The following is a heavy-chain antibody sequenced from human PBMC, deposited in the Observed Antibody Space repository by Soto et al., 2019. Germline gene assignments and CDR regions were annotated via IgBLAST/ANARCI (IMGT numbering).Heavy chain of an antibody. Sequence: EVQLVESGGGLVQPGGSLRLSCATSGFTFSTYAMHWVRQAPGKGLEYVSAISSNGRSTYYANSVKVRFTISRDNSKNTLYIQMDSLRAEDMAVYYCARDRCTNGVCYAPSDYWGQGTLVTVSS. D-gene: IGHD2-8*01. CDR1: GFTFSTYA. CDR2: ISSNGRST. J-gene: IGHJ4*02. CDR3: ARDRCTNGVCYAPSDY. V-gene: IGHV3-64*01.